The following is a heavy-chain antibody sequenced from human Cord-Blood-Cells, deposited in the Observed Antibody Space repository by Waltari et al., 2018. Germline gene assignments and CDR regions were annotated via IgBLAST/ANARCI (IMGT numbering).Heavy chain of an antibody. CDR3: ARTNPYSSSWYYFDY. V-gene: IGHV2-70*04. CDR1: GFSLSTRGLR. CDR2: IDWDDDK. J-gene: IGHJ4*02. Sequence: QVTLKESGPALVKPTHTLTLTCTFSGFSLSTRGLRVSWIRQPPGKALEWLARIDWDDDKFYSTSLKTRLTLSKDTSKNQVVLTMTNMDPGDTATYYCARTNPYSSSWYYFDYWGQGTLVTVSS. D-gene: IGHD6-13*01.